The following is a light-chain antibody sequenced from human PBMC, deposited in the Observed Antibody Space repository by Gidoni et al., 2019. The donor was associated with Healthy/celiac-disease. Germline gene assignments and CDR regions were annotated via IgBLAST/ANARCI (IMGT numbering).Light chain of an antibody. CDR3: SSYTSSSTLV. Sequence: QSALPQPAPGPGSPGQSITISCTGTSCDVGGYNYASWYQQHPGKAPKLMIYEVSNRPSGVPNRFSGSKSGNTASLTISGLQAEDEADYYCSSYTSSSTLVFGGGTKLTVL. J-gene: IGLJ2*01. V-gene: IGLV2-14*01. CDR1: SCDVGGYNY. CDR2: EVS.